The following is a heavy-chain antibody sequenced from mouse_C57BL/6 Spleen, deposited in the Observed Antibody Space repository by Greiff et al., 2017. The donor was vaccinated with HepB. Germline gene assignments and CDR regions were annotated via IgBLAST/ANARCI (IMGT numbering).Heavy chain of an antibody. D-gene: IGHD2-3*01. V-gene: IGHV3-6*01. J-gene: IGHJ1*03. Sequence: VQLQQSGPGLVKPSQSLSLTCSVTGYSITSGYYWNWIRQFPGNKLEWMGYISYDGSNNYNPSLKNRISITRDTSKNQFFLKLNSVTTEDTATYYCARTYDGYYGGYFDVWGTGTTVTVSS. CDR1: GYSITSGYY. CDR3: ARTYDGYYGGYFDV. CDR2: ISYDGSN.